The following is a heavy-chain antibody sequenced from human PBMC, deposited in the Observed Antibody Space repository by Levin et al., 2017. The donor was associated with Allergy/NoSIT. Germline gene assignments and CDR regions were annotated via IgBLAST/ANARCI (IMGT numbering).Heavy chain of an antibody. CDR3: ARGGQRDGYPWPVDY. Sequence: GGSLRLSCAASGFTFSSYSMNWVRQAPGKGLEWVSSISSSSSYIYYADSVKGRFTISRDNAKNSLYLQMNSLRAEDTAVYYCARGGQRDGYPWPVDYWGQGTLVTVSS. CDR2: ISSSSSYI. V-gene: IGHV3-21*01. CDR1: GFTFSSYS. D-gene: IGHD5-24*01. J-gene: IGHJ4*02.